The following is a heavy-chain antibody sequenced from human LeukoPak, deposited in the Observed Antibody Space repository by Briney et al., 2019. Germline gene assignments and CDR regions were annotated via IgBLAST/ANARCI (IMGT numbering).Heavy chain of an antibody. CDR1: GYTFTSYD. CDR2: MNPNSGNT. J-gene: IGHJ3*02. V-gene: IGHV1-8*01. CDR3: ARDPGYCSSTSCYSAFDI. Sequence: GASVKVSCTASGYTFTSYDINWVRQATGQGLEWMGWMNPNSGNTGYAQKFQGRVTMTRNTSISTAYMELSSLRSEDTAVYYCARDPGYCSSTSCYSAFDIWGQGTMVTVSS. D-gene: IGHD2-2*02.